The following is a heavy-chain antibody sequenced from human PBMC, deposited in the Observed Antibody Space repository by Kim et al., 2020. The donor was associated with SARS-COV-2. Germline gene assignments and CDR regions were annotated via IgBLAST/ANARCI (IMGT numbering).Heavy chain of an antibody. CDR3: GKDSTAMDKREGVYYYYGMDV. V-gene: IGHV4-4*02. J-gene: IGHJ6*02. Sequence: SETLSLTCAVSGGSISSSNWWSWVRQPPGKGLEWIGEIYHSGSTNYNPSLKSRVTISVDKSKNQFSLKLSSVTAADTAVYYCGKDSTAMDKREGVYYYYGMDVWGQGTTVTVSS. CDR1: GGSISSSNW. D-gene: IGHD5-18*01. CDR2: IYHSGST.